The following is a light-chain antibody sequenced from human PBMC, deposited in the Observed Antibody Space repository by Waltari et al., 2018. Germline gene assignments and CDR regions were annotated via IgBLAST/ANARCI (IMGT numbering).Light chain of an antibody. CDR1: SNNVGNQG. CDR2: RNN. CDR3: TAWDISLNAHV. Sequence: QAGLTQPPSVSTGLRQTATLTCTGNSNNVGNQGAAWLQQHQDHPPKLLSYRNNNRPSGISERFSASKPGNTASLTITELQPEDEADYYCTAWDISLNAHVFGTGTEVTVL. J-gene: IGLJ1*01. V-gene: IGLV10-54*04.